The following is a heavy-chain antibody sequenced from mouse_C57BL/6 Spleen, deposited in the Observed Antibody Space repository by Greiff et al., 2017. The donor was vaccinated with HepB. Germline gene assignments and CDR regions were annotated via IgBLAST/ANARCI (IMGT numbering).Heavy chain of an antibody. D-gene: IGHD2-4*01. CDR3: ARVYYDYDEAWFAY. V-gene: IGHV1-85*01. J-gene: IGHJ3*01. CDR2: IYPRDGST. Sequence: QVQLQQSGPELVKPGASVKLSCKASGYTFTSYDINWVKQRPGQGLEWLGWIYPRDGSTKYNAKFKGKATLTVDTSASTASMELHRLTSEDSAVYFCARVYYDYDEAWFAYWGQGTLVTVSA. CDR1: GYTFTSYD.